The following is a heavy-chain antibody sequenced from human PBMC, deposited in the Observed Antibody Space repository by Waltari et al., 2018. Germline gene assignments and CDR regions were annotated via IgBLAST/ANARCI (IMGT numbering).Heavy chain of an antibody. V-gene: IGHV1-2*02. Sequence: QVQLVQSGAEVKKPGASVKVSCKASGYTFTGSYMPWVRQAPGHGLEWMGWINPNSGGTNYAQKFQGRVTMTRDTSISTAYMELSRLRSDDTAVYYCAREAYPDVDYYYGMDVWGQGTTVTVSS. CDR3: AREAYPDVDYYYGMDV. CDR2: INPNSGGT. J-gene: IGHJ6*02. CDR1: GYTFTGSY.